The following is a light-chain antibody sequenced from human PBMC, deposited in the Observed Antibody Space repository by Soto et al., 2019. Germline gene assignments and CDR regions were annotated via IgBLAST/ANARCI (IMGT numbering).Light chain of an antibody. V-gene: IGKV3-20*01. CDR1: PSVTNY. CDR2: GAS. J-gene: IGKJ5*01. CDR3: QQYGSSIT. Sequence: EILLTQSPSTLSLSPGERATLSCGASPSVTNYLAWYQQKPGQAPRLLIHGASSRATGIPDRFSGSGSGTDFTLTISRPEPEDFAVYYCQQYGSSITFGQGTRLEIK.